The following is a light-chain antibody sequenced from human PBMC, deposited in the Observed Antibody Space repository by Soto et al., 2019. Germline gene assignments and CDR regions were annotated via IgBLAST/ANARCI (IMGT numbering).Light chain of an antibody. CDR1: QSVGSY. CDR2: DAS. V-gene: IGKV3-11*02. Sequence: EIEVTQSPATLSLSPGERATLSCRTSQSVGSYLAWYQKKPGQAPRLLIYDASNRATDIPARFSGGGSGRDFTLTIISLEPDDLAVYYCQRRSNWPPLTFGGGTKVEI. J-gene: IGKJ4*01. CDR3: QRRSNWPPLT.